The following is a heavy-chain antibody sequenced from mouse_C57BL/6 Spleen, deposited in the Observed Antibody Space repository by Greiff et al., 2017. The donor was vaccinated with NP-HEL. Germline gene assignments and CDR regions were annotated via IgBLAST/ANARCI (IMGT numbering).Heavy chain of an antibody. J-gene: IGHJ2*01. CDR3: VRDDYDGLDY. D-gene: IGHD2-4*01. CDR2: IRSKSNNYAT. Sequence: EVQLVESGGGLVQPKGSLKLSCAASGFSFNTYAMNWVRQAPGKGLEWVARIRSKSNNYATYYADSVKDRFTISRDDSESMLYLQMNNLKTEDTAMYYCVRDDYDGLDYWGQGTTLTVSS. V-gene: IGHV10-1*01. CDR1: GFSFNTYA.